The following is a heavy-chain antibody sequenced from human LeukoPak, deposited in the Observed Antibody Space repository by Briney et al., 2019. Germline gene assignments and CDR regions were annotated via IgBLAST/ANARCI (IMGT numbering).Heavy chain of an antibody. CDR3: ARGDGYNSRFDP. CDR2: IWYDGSDK. Sequence: GGSLRLSCAASGFTFSTYAMHWVRQAPGKGLEWVAVIWYDGSDKYYADSVKGRFTISRDNYKNTLFLQMNSLRPEDTALYYCARGDGYNSRFDPWGQGTLVTVSS. D-gene: IGHD5-24*01. J-gene: IGHJ5*02. V-gene: IGHV3-33*08. CDR1: GFTFSTYA.